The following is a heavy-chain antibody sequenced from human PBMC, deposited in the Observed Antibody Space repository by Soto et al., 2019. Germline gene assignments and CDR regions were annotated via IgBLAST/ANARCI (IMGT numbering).Heavy chain of an antibody. J-gene: IGHJ6*03. CDR3: ARAGYCSIISCYNSHYYMVV. CDR2: IYYSGST. V-gene: IGHV4-61*01. Sequence: SETLSLTCTVSGDSLSTGSYYWSWIRQSPGKGPEWIGSIYYSGSTKYSPSVKGRVTISVDTSKNQFSLKLSSVTAADTAVYYCARAGYCSIISCYNSHYYMVVWGKAISVNVFS. CDR1: GDSLSTGSYY. D-gene: IGHD2-2*02.